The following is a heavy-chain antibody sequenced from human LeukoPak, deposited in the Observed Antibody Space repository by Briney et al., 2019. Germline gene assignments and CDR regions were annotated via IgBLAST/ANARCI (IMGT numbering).Heavy chain of an antibody. CDR1: GFTFSDYY. CDR2: ISSSGSTI. Sequence: KPGGSLRLSCAASGFTFSDYYMSWIRQAPGKGLEWVSYISSSGSTIYYADSVKGRFTISRDNAKNSLYVQMNSLRAEDTAVYYCARDLAYYDILTGYYIYWGQGTLVTVSS. V-gene: IGHV3-11*01. J-gene: IGHJ4*02. CDR3: ARDLAYYDILTGYYIY. D-gene: IGHD3-9*01.